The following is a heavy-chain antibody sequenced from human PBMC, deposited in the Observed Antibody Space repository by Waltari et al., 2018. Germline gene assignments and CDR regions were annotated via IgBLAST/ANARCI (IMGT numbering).Heavy chain of an antibody. Sequence: QVQLVQSGAEVKKHGSSVKVSCKASGGTFSSYAISWVRQAPGQGLEWKGRSIPIVVTATYAQKFQGRVTITADKSTITAYMELSSLRSEDTAVYYCARAEGGDYADDAFDIWGQGTMVTVSS. CDR3: ARAEGGDYADDAFDI. D-gene: IGHD4-17*01. V-gene: IGHV1-69*08. CDR1: GGTFSSYA. J-gene: IGHJ3*02. CDR2: SIPIVVTA.